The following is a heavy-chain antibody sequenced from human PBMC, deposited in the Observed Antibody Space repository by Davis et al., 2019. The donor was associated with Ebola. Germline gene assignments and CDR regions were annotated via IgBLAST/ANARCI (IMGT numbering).Heavy chain of an antibody. CDR3: ARARHSSTWFLGDFDY. CDR2: IKQDGSEK. J-gene: IGHJ4*02. Sequence: GESLKISCAASGFTFNSYWMNWVRQAPGKGLEWVANIKQDGSEKYYVDSVKGRFTISRDNAKNSLYLQMNSPRAEDTAVYYCARARHSSTWFLGDFDYWGQGTLVTVSS. CDR1: GFTFNSYW. D-gene: IGHD6-13*01. V-gene: IGHV3-7*03.